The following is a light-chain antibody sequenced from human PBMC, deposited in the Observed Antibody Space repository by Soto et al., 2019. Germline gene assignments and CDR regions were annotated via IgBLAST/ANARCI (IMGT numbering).Light chain of an antibody. CDR1: QGISNY. CDR3: QKYNSAPRT. Sequence: DIQMTQSPSSLSASVGDRVTITCRASQGISNYLAWYQQKPGKVPKLLIYAASTLQSGVPSRFSGSGSGTDFTLTINSLQPEDVASYYCQKYNSAPRTFGQRTKVEIK. CDR2: AAS. V-gene: IGKV1-27*01. J-gene: IGKJ1*01.